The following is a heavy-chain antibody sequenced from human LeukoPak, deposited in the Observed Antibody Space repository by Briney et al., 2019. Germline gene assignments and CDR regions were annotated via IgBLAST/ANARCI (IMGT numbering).Heavy chain of an antibody. V-gene: IGHV1-18*01. Sequence: ASVKVSCKASGYTFTSYGISWVRQAPGQGLEWMGWISAYNGNTNYAQKLQGRVTMTTDTSTSTAYMELSSLRSEDTAVYYCASGRFYSEEVCSGGSCYSGFDYWGQGTLVTVSS. D-gene: IGHD2-15*01. CDR3: ASGRFYSEEVCSGGSCYSGFDY. J-gene: IGHJ4*02. CDR2: ISAYNGNT. CDR1: GYTFTSYG.